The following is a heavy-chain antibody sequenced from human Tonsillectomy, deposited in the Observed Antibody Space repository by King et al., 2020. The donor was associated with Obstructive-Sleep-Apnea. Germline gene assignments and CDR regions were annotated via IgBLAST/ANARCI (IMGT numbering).Heavy chain of an antibody. Sequence: VQLVESGGGLVKPGGSLRLSVAASGFTFSRYNMNWFRQAPGKGLEWGSSISGTSSYIYYADSVKGRFTISRDNAKSSLDLQMNSLRAEDTAVYYCAREGGVGFDYWGQGTLVTVSS. CDR1: GFTFSRYN. J-gene: IGHJ4*02. CDR3: AREGGVGFDY. D-gene: IGHD2-15*01. CDR2: ISGTSSYI. V-gene: IGHV3-21*06.